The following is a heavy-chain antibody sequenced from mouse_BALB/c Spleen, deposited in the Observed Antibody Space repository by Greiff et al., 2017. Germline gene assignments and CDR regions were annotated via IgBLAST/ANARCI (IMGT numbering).Heavy chain of an antibody. CDR3: ARRHYYGSSVYAMDY. J-gene: IGHJ4*01. CDR2: ISSGGSYT. Sequence: EVKVVESGGDLVKPGGSLKLSCAASGFTFSSYGMSWVRQTPDKRLEWVATISSGGSYTYYPDSVKGRFTISRDNAKNTLYLQMSSLKSEDTAMYYCARRHYYGSSVYAMDYWGQGTSVTVSS. D-gene: IGHD1-1*01. V-gene: IGHV5-6*02. CDR1: GFTFSSYG.